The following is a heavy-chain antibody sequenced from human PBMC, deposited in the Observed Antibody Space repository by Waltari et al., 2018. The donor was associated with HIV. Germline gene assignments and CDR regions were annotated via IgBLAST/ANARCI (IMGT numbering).Heavy chain of an antibody. CDR3: ARRYCSGGSCHTYGMDV. CDR1: GFTLSILG. CDR2: ISSSSSYI. D-gene: IGHD2-15*01. J-gene: IGHJ6*02. Sequence: EVQLLDSGDGLVSPGGSLLRSCPASGFTLSILGLNWVRQAPGKGLEWGSSISSSSSYIYDADSVKGRFTISRDNAKNSLYLQMNSLRAEDTAVYYCARRYCSGGSCHTYGMDVWGQGTTVTVSS. V-gene: IGHV3-21*06.